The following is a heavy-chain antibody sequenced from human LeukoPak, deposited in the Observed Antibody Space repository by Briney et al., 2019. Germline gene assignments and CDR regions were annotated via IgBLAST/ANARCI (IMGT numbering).Heavy chain of an antibody. CDR2: ISWNSGSI. V-gene: IGHV3-9*01. D-gene: IGHD4-17*01. J-gene: IGHJ4*02. CDR1: GFTFDDYA. Sequence: GGSLRLSCAASGFTFDDYAMHWVRQAPGKGLEWVSGISWNSGSIGYADSVKGRFTISRDNAKNSLYLQMNSLRAEDTALYYCAKASYGDNYFDYWGQGTLVTVSS. CDR3: AKASYGDNYFDY.